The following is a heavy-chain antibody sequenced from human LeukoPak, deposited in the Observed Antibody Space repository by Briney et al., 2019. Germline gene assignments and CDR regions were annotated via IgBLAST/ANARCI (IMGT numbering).Heavy chain of an antibody. Sequence: GGSLRLSCAASGFTFSSYAMSWVRQAPGKGLEWVSAISGSGGSTYYADSVKGRFTISSDNSKNTLYLQMNSLRAEDTAVYYCARDWMSGKYFGYYFDSWGQGTLVTVSS. CDR2: ISGSGGST. CDR3: ARDWMSGKYFGYYFDS. D-gene: IGHD3-10*01. CDR1: GFTFSSYA. V-gene: IGHV3-23*01. J-gene: IGHJ4*02.